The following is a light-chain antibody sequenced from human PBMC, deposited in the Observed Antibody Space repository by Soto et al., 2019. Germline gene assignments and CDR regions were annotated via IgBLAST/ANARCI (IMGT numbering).Light chain of an antibody. CDR1: QTISSW. CDR2: KAS. V-gene: IGKV1-5*03. Sequence: DIQMTQSPSTLSGSVGDRVTITCRASQTISSWLAWYQQKPGKAPKLLIYKASTLKSGVTSRFSGSGSGTEFTLTISSLQPDDFATYYCPHYNSYSEAFGQGTKVDIK. CDR3: PHYNSYSEA. J-gene: IGKJ1*01.